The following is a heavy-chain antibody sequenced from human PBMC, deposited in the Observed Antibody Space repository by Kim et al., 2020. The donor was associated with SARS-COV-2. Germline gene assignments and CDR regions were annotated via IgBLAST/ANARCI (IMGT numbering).Heavy chain of an antibody. Sequence: GGSLRLSCAASGFTLTSYGMHWVRQPPGKGLEWVAGISYDGINTDYADSVKGRFTISRDNSKNTLYLQMNSLRADDTAVYYCAKDQSYYALLVDNWGQGTLLTVSS. CDR1: GFTLTSYG. CDR2: ISYDGINT. CDR3: AKDQSYYALLVDN. D-gene: IGHD1-26*01. V-gene: IGHV3-30*18. J-gene: IGHJ4*02.